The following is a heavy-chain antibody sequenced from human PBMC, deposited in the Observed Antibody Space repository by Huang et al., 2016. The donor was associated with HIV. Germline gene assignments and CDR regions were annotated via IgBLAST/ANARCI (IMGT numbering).Heavy chain of an antibody. V-gene: IGHV3-30-3*01. Sequence: QVQLVESGGGVVQHGRSLSLSCPASGFPFNNHAMHWVRQAPGKGMEWVAVISNDGSNNYYADAVKGRFTISRDSSKSTLFLHMTSLRTEDTAVYYCARAKDTWDAYDIWGQGTMVIVSS. CDR3: ARAKDTWDAYDI. CDR1: GFPFNNHA. D-gene: IGHD5-18*01. CDR2: ISNDGSNN. J-gene: IGHJ3*02.